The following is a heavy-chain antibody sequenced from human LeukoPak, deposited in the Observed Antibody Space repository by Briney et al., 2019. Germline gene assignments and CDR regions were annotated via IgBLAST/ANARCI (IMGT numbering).Heavy chain of an antibody. D-gene: IGHD3-22*01. Sequence: PSETLSLTCTVSGGSISSGGYYWSWIRQHPGKGLEWIGYIYYSGSTYYNPSLKSRVTISVDTSKHQFSLELSSVTAADRAVYYCARGRIVVVPNAFDIWGQGTMVTVSS. CDR1: GGSISSGGYY. CDR3: ARGRIVVVPNAFDI. CDR2: IYYSGST. V-gene: IGHV4-31*03. J-gene: IGHJ3*02.